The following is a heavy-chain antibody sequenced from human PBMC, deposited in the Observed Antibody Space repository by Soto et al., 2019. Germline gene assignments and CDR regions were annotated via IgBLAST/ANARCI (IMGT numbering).Heavy chain of an antibody. V-gene: IGHV3-11*06. J-gene: IGHJ3*02. CDR2: ISSTSSHYT. CDR1: GFSFSDYY. Sequence: GGSLRLSCEASGFSFSDYYMSWIRQAPGKGLEWVSYISSTSSHYTNYADSVRGRFTISRDNAQNSLYLQINSLRAEDAAVYYCARGYGAFDIWGQGTKVTVSS. CDR3: ARGYGAFDI. D-gene: IGHD1-20*01.